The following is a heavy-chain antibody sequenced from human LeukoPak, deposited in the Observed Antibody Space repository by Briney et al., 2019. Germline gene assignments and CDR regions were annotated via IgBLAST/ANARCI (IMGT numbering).Heavy chain of an antibody. V-gene: IGHV4-61*02. CDR1: GGSISSGSYY. Sequence: SETLPLTCTVSGGSISSGSYYWSWIRQPAGKGLEWIGRIYTSGSTNYNPSLKNRVTISVDTSKNQFSLKLSSVTAADTAVYYCARGLEYFQHWGQGTLVTVSS. D-gene: IGHD5-12*01. CDR2: IYTSGST. CDR3: ARGLEYFQH. J-gene: IGHJ1*01.